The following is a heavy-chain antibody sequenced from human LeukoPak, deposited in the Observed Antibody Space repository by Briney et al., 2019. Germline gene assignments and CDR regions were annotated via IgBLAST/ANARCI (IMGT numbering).Heavy chain of an antibody. CDR3: AGEPNCSSTSCYIGWFDP. Sequence: AETLSLTCAVYGGSFSGYYWSWIRQPPGKGLEWIGEINHSGSTNYNPSLKSRVTISGDTSKNQFSLKLSSVTAANTAVYYCAGEPNCSSTSCYIGWFDPRGQGTLVTVSS. CDR2: INHSGST. J-gene: IGHJ5*02. V-gene: IGHV4-34*01. CDR1: GGSFSGYY. D-gene: IGHD2-2*02.